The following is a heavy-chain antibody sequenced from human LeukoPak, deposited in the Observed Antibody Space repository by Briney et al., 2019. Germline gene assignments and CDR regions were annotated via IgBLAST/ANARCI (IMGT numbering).Heavy chain of an antibody. V-gene: IGHV3-23*01. Sequence: GGSLRLSCAATGFTFDDYAMHWVRQAPGKGLEWVSAISGSGGSTYYADSVKGRFTISRDNSKNTLYLQMNSLRAEDTAVYYCAKPTPYYYDSSGYLDYWGQGTLVTVSS. J-gene: IGHJ4*02. CDR2: ISGSGGST. CDR3: AKPTPYYYDSSGYLDY. D-gene: IGHD3-22*01. CDR1: GFTFDDYA.